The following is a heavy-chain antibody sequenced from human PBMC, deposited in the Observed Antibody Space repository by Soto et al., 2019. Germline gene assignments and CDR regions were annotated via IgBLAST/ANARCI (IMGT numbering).Heavy chain of an antibody. Sequence: QVQLQESGPGLVKPSETLSLTCTVSGGSISSYYWSWIRQPPGRGLEWIGYISYSGSTNYNPSPKSRVTKSVDTSKVQFSLKLSSVTAADTAVYYCARATPVFYYSSSWSLDYWGQGTLVTVSS. CDR1: GGSISSYY. CDR3: ARATPVFYYSSSWSLDY. V-gene: IGHV4-59*01. D-gene: IGHD6-13*01. CDR2: ISYSGST. J-gene: IGHJ4*02.